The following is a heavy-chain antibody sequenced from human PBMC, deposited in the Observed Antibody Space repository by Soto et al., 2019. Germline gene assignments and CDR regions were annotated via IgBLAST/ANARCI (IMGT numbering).Heavy chain of an antibody. V-gene: IGHV4-39*01. CDR3: VRRVQLWLYYYYYGMDV. D-gene: IGHD5-18*01. J-gene: IGHJ6*02. CDR1: GGSISSSSYY. CDR2: IYYSGST. Sequence: PSEALSLTCTVSGGSISSSSYYWGWIRQPPGKGLEWIGSIYYSGSTYYNPSLKSRVTISVDTSKNQFSLKLSSVTAADTAVYYCVRRVQLWLYYYYYGMDVWGQGTTVTVSS.